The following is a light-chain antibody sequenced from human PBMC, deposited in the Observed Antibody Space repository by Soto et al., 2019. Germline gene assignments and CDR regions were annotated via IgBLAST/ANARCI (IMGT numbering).Light chain of an antibody. CDR1: SSNFGAGYD. CDR2: GNN. J-gene: IGLJ2*01. Sequence: QSVLTQPPSVSGAPGQRVTIPCTGSSSNFGAGYDVHWYQQLPGTAPRLLIYGNNNRPSGVPDRFSGSKSGTSASLAITGLQAEDEANYYCQSYDSSLSGVVFGGGTKVTVL. V-gene: IGLV1-40*01. CDR3: QSYDSSLSGVV.